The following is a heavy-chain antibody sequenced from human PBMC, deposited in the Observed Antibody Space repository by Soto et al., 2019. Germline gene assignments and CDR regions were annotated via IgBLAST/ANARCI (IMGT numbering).Heavy chain of an antibody. J-gene: IGHJ2*01. CDR1: GFTFSNAW. CDR2: IKSKTDGGTT. Sequence: EVQLVESGGGLVKPGGSLRLSCAASGFTFSNAWMSWVRQAPGKGLEWVGRIKSKTDGGTTDYAAPVKGRFTISRDDSKNTLYLQMNSLRAEDTAVYYCAKDIEQWPRRYFDLWGRGTLVTVSS. CDR3: AKDIEQWPRRYFDL. V-gene: IGHV3-15*01. D-gene: IGHD6-19*01.